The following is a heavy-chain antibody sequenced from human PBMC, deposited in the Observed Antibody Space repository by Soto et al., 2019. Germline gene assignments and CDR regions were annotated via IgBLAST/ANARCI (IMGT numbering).Heavy chain of an antibody. Sequence: ASVKVSCKASGYRFSAYGICWVRQAPGQGLQWMGWISTHSGNTNYAHDFRDRLTMTTDTSTNTAYMELSSLRSEDTAVYYCARGRVWNYFGYYYYGMDVWGQGTTVTVSS. D-gene: IGHD1-7*01. J-gene: IGHJ6*02. CDR2: ISTHSGNT. CDR3: ARGRVWNYFGYYYYGMDV. V-gene: IGHV1-18*04. CDR1: GYRFSAYG.